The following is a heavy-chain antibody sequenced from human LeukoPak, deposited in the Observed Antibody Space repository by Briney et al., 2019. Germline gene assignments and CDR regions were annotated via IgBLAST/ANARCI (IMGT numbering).Heavy chain of an antibody. CDR1: GFTFSSYA. V-gene: IGHV3-33*08. J-gene: IGHJ4*02. CDR2: IWYDGSNK. Sequence: GGSLRLSCAASGFTFSSYAMSWVRQAPGKGLEWVAVIWYDGSNKYYADSVKGRFTISRDNSKNTLYLQMNSLRAEDTAVYYCARDRLAVAGYYFDYWGQGTLVTVSS. CDR3: ARDRLAVAGYYFDY. D-gene: IGHD6-19*01.